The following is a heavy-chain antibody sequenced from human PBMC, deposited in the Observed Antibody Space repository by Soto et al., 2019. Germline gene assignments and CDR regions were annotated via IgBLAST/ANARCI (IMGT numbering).Heavy chain of an antibody. V-gene: IGHV3-30-3*01. D-gene: IGHD3-10*01. J-gene: IGHJ6*02. CDR2: ISHDGSNK. CDR1: GFTFSSYA. CDR3: ARDRGLRYYYYGMDV. Sequence: GGSLRLSCAASGFTFSSYAMHWVRQAPGKGLEWVAVISHDGSNKYYADSVKGRFTISRDNSKNTLYLQMNSLRAEDTAVYYCARDRGLRYYYYGMDVWGQGTTVSVSS.